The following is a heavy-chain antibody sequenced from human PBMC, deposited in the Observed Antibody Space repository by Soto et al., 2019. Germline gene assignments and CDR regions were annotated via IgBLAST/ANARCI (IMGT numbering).Heavy chain of an antibody. CDR1: GFTFSSYS. D-gene: IGHD2-15*01. CDR3: ARDSVGSCYSGCYYYYMDV. Sequence: GGSLRLSCAASGFTFSSYSMNWVRQAPGKGLEWVSYISSSSSTIYYADSVKGRFTISRDNAKNSLNLQMNSLRAEDTAVYYCARDSVGSCYSGCYYYYMDVWGKGTTVTVSS. J-gene: IGHJ6*03. V-gene: IGHV3-48*01. CDR2: ISSSSSTI.